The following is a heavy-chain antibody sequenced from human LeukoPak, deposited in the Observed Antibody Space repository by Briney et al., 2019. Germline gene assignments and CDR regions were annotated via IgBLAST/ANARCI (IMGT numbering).Heavy chain of an antibody. CDR3: AKEFLMDIVVVPAARSPFDY. CDR1: GFTFSSYG. CDR2: IRYDGSNK. V-gene: IGHV3-30*02. Sequence: PGRSLRLSCAASGFTFSSYGMHWVRQAPGKGLEWVAFIRYDGSNKYYADSVKGRFTISRDNSKNTLYLQMNSLRAEDTAVYYCAKEFLMDIVVVPAARSPFDYWGQGTLVTVSS. J-gene: IGHJ4*02. D-gene: IGHD2-2*03.